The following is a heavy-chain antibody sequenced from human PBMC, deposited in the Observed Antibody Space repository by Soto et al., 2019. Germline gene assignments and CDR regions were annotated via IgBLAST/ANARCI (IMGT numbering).Heavy chain of an antibody. CDR1: GFSVSNNY. CDR3: AGGLDFWSGYYDQYYYGLDV. D-gene: IGHD3-3*01. J-gene: IGHJ6*02. V-gene: IGHV3-53*01. CDR2: IYSGGTT. Sequence: PGGSLRLSCAASGFSVSNNYMNWVRQAPGKGLEWVSLIYSGGTTHYADSVKGRFTISRDNSKNTLYFQMNSLRAEDTAVYYCAGGLDFWSGYYDQYYYGLDVWGQGTTVTVSS.